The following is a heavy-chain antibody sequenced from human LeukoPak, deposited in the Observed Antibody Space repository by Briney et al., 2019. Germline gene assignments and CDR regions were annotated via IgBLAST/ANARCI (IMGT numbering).Heavy chain of an antibody. CDR2: ITPIVDIA. CDR1: GGSFSNYA. V-gene: IGHV1-69*04. CDR3: ARAKDTAYDY. Sequence: SVKVSCKASGGSFSNYAFSWVRQAPGQGLEWMGRITPIVDIATYIQKFQGRVTITRNTSISTAYMELSSLRSEDTAVYYCARAKDTAYDYWGQGTLVTVSS. D-gene: IGHD5-18*01. J-gene: IGHJ4*02.